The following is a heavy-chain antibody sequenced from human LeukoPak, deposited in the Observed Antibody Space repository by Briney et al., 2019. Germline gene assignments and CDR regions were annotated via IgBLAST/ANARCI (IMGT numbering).Heavy chain of an antibody. J-gene: IGHJ4*02. V-gene: IGHV3-23*01. CDR3: AKTGDSSTYSFDY. Sequence: GGSLRLSCVASGFTFSSYAMSWVRQAPGKGLEWVSFITGGGDYTYNADSVKGRFTISRDNSKGTLYLQMSSLRAEDTAAYYCAKTGDSSTYSFDYWGQGALVTVSS. D-gene: IGHD3-22*01. CDR1: GFTFSSYA. CDR2: ITGGGDYT.